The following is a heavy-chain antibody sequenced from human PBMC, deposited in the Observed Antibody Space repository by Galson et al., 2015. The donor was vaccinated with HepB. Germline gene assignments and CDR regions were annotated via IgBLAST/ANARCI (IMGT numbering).Heavy chain of an antibody. CDR3: TTAEAAAGTLYFDY. Sequence: SLRLSCAASGFTFSNAWMSWVRQAPGKGLEWVGRIKSKTDGGTTDYAAPVKGRFTISRDDSKNTLYLQMNSLKTEDTAVYYCTTAEAAAGTLYFDYWGQGTLVTVSS. D-gene: IGHD6-13*01. CDR2: IKSKTDGGTT. J-gene: IGHJ4*02. V-gene: IGHV3-15*01. CDR1: GFTFSNAW.